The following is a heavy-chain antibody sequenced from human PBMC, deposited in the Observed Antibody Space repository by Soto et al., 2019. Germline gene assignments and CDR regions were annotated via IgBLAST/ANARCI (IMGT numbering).Heavy chain of an antibody. CDR1: GFTFSSYG. V-gene: IGHV3-33*01. CDR2: IWYDGSNK. CDR3: ARERHTTVTCASCFYFDY. J-gene: IGHJ4*02. D-gene: IGHD4-4*01. Sequence: GGSLRLSCAASGFTFSSYGMHWVRQAPGKGLEWVAVIWYDGSNKYYADSVKGRFTISRDNSKNTLYLQMNSLRAEDTAVYYCARERHTTVTCASCFYFDYWGQGTLVTVSS.